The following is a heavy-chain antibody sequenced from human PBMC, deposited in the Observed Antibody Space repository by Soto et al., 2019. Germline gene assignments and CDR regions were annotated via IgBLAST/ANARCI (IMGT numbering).Heavy chain of an antibody. J-gene: IGHJ4*02. CDR1: GYSLITYS. D-gene: IGHD1-26*01. CDR2: INPYNDNT. CDR3: ARRVMWARNEHFVDY. V-gene: IGHV1-18*01. Sequence: QVKLVQSGAEVKKPGASVKVSCTASGYSLITYSVTWVRQAPGQGLEWMGWINPYNDNTNYAQPLQGRLHFTTATSSNTAYMELRSLRSDDTAVSYCARRVMWARNEHFVDYRGQGTLVTVSS.